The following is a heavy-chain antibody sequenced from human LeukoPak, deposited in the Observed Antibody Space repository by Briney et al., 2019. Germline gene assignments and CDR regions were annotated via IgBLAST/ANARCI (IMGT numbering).Heavy chain of an antibody. D-gene: IGHD3-22*01. CDR1: GYTFTMHY. Sequence: ASVKVSCKASGYTFTMHYMHWVRQAPGQGLEWMGIINPSGGSTTYAQKFQGRVTMTRDTSTSTVYLELSSLRSEDTAVYYCARASITMIVVVTPDFDYWGQGTQVTVSS. CDR2: INPSGGST. V-gene: IGHV1-46*01. J-gene: IGHJ4*02. CDR3: ARASITMIVVVTPDFDY.